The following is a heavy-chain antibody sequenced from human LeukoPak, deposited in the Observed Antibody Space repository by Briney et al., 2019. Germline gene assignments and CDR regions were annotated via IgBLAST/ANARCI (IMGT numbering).Heavy chain of an antibody. D-gene: IGHD1-26*01. J-gene: IGHJ4*02. CDR2: FDPEDGET. CDR1: GYTLTELS. CDR3: ATGYSGSYYSDY. Sequence: ASVKVSCKVSGYTLTELSMHWVRQAPGKGLGWMGGFDPEDGETIYAQKFQGRVTMTEDTSTDTAYMELSSLRSEDTAVYYCATGYSGSYYSDYWGQGTLVTVSS. V-gene: IGHV1-24*01.